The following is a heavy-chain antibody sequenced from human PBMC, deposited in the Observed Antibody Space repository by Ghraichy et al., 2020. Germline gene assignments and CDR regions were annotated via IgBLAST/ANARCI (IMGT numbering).Heavy chain of an antibody. CDR3: AADRLDVRNFYSFDY. CDR1: GASVSSGSFY. D-gene: IGHD4-11*01. CDR2: TFYTGTT. Sequence: SETLSLTCTVSGASVSSGSFYWSWLRQSPGKGLEWMGYTFYTGTTTYNPSLKSRVTILKDTSKSQFSLKLSSVTAADTAVYYCAADRLDVRNFYSFDYWGQGILVTVSS. J-gene: IGHJ4*02. V-gene: IGHV4-61*01.